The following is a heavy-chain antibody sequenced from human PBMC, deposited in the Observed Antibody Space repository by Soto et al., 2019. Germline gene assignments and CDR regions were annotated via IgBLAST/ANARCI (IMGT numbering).Heavy chain of an antibody. D-gene: IGHD1-26*01. CDR1: GDSVSSNSAA. CDR2: TYYRSKWYN. Sequence: SQTLSLTCGISGDSVSSNSAAWNWLRQSPSRGLEWLGRTYYRSKWYNDYAVSVESRITINPDTSKNHFSLQLDFVTPEDTAVYFCARGEQYSGRIFDYWGQGTLVTVSS. J-gene: IGHJ4*02. V-gene: IGHV6-1*01. CDR3: ARGEQYSGRIFDY.